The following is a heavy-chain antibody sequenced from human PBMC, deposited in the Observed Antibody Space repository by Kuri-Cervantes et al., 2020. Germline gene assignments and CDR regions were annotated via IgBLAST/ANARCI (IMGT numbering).Heavy chain of an antibody. CDR3: ATDPRKWEGNSNGWDH. CDR1: GFTFSSYG. Sequence: GGSLRLSCAASGFTFSSYGMHWVRQAPGKGLEWVAFIRYDGSNKYYADSVKGRFTISRDNSKNTLYLQMNNLRTEDTAVYYCATDPRKWEGNSNGWDHWGQGTLVTVSS. J-gene: IGHJ4*02. CDR2: IRYDGSNK. D-gene: IGHD6-19*01. V-gene: IGHV3-30*02.